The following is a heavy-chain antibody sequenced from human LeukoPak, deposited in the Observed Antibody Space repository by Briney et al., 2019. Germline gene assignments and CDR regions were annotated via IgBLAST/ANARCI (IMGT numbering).Heavy chain of an antibody. CDR1: GFTVSSNY. V-gene: IGHV3-53*05. J-gene: IGHJ1*01. CDR2: IYRGGST. CDR3: AKDRRYYDTSGYYEYFQH. D-gene: IGHD3-22*01. Sequence: GGSLRLSCAASGFTVSSNYMSWVRQAPGKGLEWVSVIYRGGSTYYADSVKGRFTISRDNSKNTLYLQMNSLRAEDTAVYYCAKDRRYYDTSGYYEYFQHWGQGTLVTVSS.